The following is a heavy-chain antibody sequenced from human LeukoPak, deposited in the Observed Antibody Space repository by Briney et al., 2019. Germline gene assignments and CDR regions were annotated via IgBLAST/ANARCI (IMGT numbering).Heavy chain of an antibody. D-gene: IGHD6-19*01. J-gene: IGHJ4*02. Sequence: QAGGSLRLSCAASGFTFSSYAMSWVRQAPGEGLEWVSAISGSGGSTYYADSVKGRFTISRDNSKNTLYLQMNSLRAEDTAVYYCAKDWEQWLVRFYFDYWGQGTLVTVSS. CDR2: ISGSGGST. CDR1: GFTFSSYA. V-gene: IGHV3-23*01. CDR3: AKDWEQWLVRFYFDY.